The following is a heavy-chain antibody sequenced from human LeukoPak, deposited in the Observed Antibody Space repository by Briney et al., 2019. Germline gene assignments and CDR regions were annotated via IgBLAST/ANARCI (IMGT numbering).Heavy chain of an antibody. CDR1: GGSFSGYY. V-gene: IGHV4-34*01. D-gene: IGHD2-2*01. CDR2: INHSGST. Sequence: SETLSLTCAVYGGSFSGYYWSWIRQPPGKGLEWIGEINHSGSTNYNPSLKSRVTISVDTSKNQFSLKLSSVTAADTAVYYCAREGLRDSSTSSLVDPWGQGTPVTVSS. J-gene: IGHJ5*02. CDR3: AREGLRDSSTSSLVDP.